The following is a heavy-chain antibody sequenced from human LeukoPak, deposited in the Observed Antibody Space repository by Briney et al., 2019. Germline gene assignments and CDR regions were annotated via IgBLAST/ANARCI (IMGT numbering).Heavy chain of an antibody. V-gene: IGHV3-7*04. Sequence: GRSLRLSCVASGFPFSSKWMSWVGQAPGKGLEWLANIKQDGSKKSYVDSVKGRFTISRDNAKNSLYLQMNSLRAEDTAIYYCTRVGYIDEGIDYWGQGTLVTVSS. CDR2: IKQDGSKK. CDR3: TRVGYIDEGIDY. D-gene: IGHD5-24*01. J-gene: IGHJ4*02. CDR1: GFPFSSKW.